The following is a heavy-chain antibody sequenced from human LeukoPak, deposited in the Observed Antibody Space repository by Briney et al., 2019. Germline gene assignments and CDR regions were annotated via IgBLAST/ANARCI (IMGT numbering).Heavy chain of an antibody. J-gene: IGHJ4*02. Sequence: GGSLRLSCAASGFTFSSYEMNWVRQAPGKGLEWVANIKQDGSEKYYVDSVKGRFTISRDNAKNSLYLQMNSLRAEDTAVYYCARVGYDSIDYWGQGTLVTVSS. CDR3: ARVGYDSIDY. D-gene: IGHD5-12*01. CDR1: GFTFSSYE. CDR2: IKQDGSEK. V-gene: IGHV3-7*04.